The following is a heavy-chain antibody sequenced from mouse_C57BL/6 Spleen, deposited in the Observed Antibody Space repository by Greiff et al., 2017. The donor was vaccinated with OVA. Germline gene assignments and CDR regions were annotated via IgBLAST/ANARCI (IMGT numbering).Heavy chain of an antibody. V-gene: IGHV10-1*01. Sequence: EVQLVESGGGLVQPKGSLKLSCAASGFSFNTYAMNWVRQAPGTGLEWVSRIRSKSNNYATYYADSVKDRFTISRDDAESMLYLQMNNLKTEDTAMYYCVRYSKGFDYWGQGTTLTVSS. J-gene: IGHJ2*01. CDR1: GFSFNTYA. D-gene: IGHD2-5*01. CDR2: IRSKSNNYAT. CDR3: VRYSKGFDY.